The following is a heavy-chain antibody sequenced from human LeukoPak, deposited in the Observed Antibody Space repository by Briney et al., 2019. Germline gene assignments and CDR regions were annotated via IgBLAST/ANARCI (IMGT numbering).Heavy chain of an antibody. CDR1: GYTFTGYY. CDR2: ITPNSGGT. V-gene: IGHV1-2*06. D-gene: IGHD4-17*01. CDR3: ARGTTVIQTLDY. Sequence: ASVTVSCTASGYTFTGYYMHWVRQAPGQGLEWMGRITPNSGGTNYAQKFQGRVIMTRDTSISTAYMELSRLRSDDTAVYYRARGTTVIQTLDYWGQGTLVTVSS. J-gene: IGHJ4*02.